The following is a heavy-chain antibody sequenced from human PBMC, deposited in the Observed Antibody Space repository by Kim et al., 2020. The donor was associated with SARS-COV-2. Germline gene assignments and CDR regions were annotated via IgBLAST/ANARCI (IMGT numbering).Heavy chain of an antibody. CDR3: ARDIRLAAAGGGNWFDP. CDR2: IYYSGST. D-gene: IGHD6-13*01. Sequence: SETLSLTCTVSGGSVSSGSYYWSWIRQPPGKGLEWIGYIYYSGSTNYNPSLKSRVTISVDTSKNQFSLKLSSVTAADTAVYYCARDIRLAAAGGGNWFDPWGQGTLVTVSS. V-gene: IGHV4-61*01. J-gene: IGHJ5*02. CDR1: GGSVSSGSYY.